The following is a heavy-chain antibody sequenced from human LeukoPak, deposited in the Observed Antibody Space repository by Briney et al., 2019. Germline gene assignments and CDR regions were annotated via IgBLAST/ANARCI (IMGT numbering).Heavy chain of an antibody. Sequence: SETLSLTCTVSGGSISSSSYYWGWIRQPPGKGLEWIGSIYYSGSTYYNPSLKSRVTISVDTSKNQFSLKLSSVTAADTAVYYCARREVVGSHYGGRAFDIWGQGTMVTVSS. CDR1: GGSISSSSYY. CDR2: IYYSGST. V-gene: IGHV4-39*01. CDR3: ARREVVGSHYGGRAFDI. J-gene: IGHJ3*02. D-gene: IGHD1-26*01.